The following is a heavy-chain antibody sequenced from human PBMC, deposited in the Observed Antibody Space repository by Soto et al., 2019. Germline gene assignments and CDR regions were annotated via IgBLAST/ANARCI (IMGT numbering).Heavy chain of an antibody. CDR3: AKDHYDFWSSYYAFDI. V-gene: IGHV3-23*01. CDR2: ISGSGGST. CDR1: GFTFSSYA. J-gene: IGHJ3*02. Sequence: GGSLRLSCAASGFTFSSYAMSWVRQAPGKGLEWVSAISGSGGSTYYADSVKGRFTISRDNSKNTLYLQMNSLRAEDTAVYYCAKDHYDFWSSYYAFDIWGQGTMVTVSS. D-gene: IGHD3-3*01.